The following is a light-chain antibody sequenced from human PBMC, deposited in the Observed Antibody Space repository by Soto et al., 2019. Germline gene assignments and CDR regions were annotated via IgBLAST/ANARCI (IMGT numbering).Light chain of an antibody. Sequence: EIVMTQSPATLSVSPGERATLSCRASQRVSSNLAWYQQKPGQAPRLLIYGASTRATCVPVRFSGSGSGTEFTLTISSLQSEDFAVNYCQHYNNWPPWTFGQGTKVEIK. J-gene: IGKJ1*01. CDR1: QRVSSN. V-gene: IGKV3-15*01. CDR3: QHYNNWPPWT. CDR2: GAS.